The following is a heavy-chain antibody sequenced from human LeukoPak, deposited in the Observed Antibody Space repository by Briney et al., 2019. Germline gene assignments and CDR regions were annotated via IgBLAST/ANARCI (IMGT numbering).Heavy chain of an antibody. CDR3: ARHPLGYNWNRQYTKYYFDY. V-gene: IGHV4-34*01. Sequence: SETLSLTCAVYGGSFSGYYWSWIREPPGKGLEWIGEINHSGSTNYNASLKSRVTISVDTSKNQFSLKLSSVTAADTAVYYCARHPLGYNWNRQYTKYYFDYWGQGTLVTVSS. CDR2: INHSGST. D-gene: IGHD1-20*01. CDR1: GGSFSGYY. J-gene: IGHJ4*02.